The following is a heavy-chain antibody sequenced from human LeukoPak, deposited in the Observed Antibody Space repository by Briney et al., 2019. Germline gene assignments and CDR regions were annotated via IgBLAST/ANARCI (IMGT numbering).Heavy chain of an antibody. CDR3: ARQNEGYYYDSSGLNWFDP. CDR2: IYYSGST. V-gene: IGHV4-39*01. J-gene: IGHJ5*02. D-gene: IGHD3-22*01. Sequence: SETLSLTCTASGGSISSSSYDWGWIRQPPGKGLEWIGSIYYSGSTYYNPSLKSRVTMSVDTSKNQFSLKLSSVTAADTPVYYCARQNEGYYYDSSGLNWFDPWGQGTLVTVSS. CDR1: GGSISSSSYD.